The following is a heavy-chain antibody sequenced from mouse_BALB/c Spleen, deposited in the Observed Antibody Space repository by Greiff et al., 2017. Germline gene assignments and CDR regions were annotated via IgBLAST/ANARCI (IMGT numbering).Heavy chain of an antibody. Sequence: VHVKQSGPELMKPGASVKISCKASGYSFTSYYMHWVKQSHGKSLEWIGYIDPFNGGTSYNQKFKGKATLTVDKSSSTAYMHLSSLTSEDSAVYYCARNHYYGPDYWGQGTTLTVSS. D-gene: IGHD1-1*01. CDR1: GYSFTSYY. J-gene: IGHJ2*01. CDR3: ARNHYYGPDY. CDR2: IDPFNGGT. V-gene: IGHV1S135*01.